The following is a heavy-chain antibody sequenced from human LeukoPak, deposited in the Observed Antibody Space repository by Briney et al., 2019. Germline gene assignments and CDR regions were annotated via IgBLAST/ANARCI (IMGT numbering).Heavy chain of an antibody. V-gene: IGHV3-48*01. Sequence: GGSLRLSCAASGFTFSSYAMHWVRQAPGKGLEWVSYISSSSSTIYCADSVKGRFTISRDNAKNSLYLQMNSLRAEDTAVYYCASFPGIYYDSSCYSRTWGQGTLVTVSS. CDR1: GFTFSSYA. CDR3: ASFPGIYYDSSCYSRT. J-gene: IGHJ5*02. D-gene: IGHD3-22*01. CDR2: ISSSSSTI.